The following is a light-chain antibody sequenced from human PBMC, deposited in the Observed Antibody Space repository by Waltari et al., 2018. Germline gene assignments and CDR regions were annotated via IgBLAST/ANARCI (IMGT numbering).Light chain of an antibody. CDR2: GAS. J-gene: IGKJ2*01. V-gene: IGKV3-15*01. CDR3: QQYNNWPLYT. CDR1: QSVSSN. Sequence: EIVMTQSPATLSVSPGDRATLSCRASQSVSSNLAWYQQKPGQAPRLLIYGASTGATGIPARFSGSGSGTEFTLTISSLQSGDFAVYYCQQYNNWPLYTFGQGTKLEIK.